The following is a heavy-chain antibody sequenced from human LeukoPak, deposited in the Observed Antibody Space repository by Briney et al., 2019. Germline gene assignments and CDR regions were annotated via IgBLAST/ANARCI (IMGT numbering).Heavy chain of an antibody. D-gene: IGHD3-9*01. CDR3: ARDREGYYDILTGYYGVGAFDI. CDR1: GYTFTGYY. Sequence: SCAASGYTFTGYYMHWVRQAPGQGLEWMGWINPNSGGTNYAQKFQGRVTMTRDTSISTAYMELSRLRSDDTAVYYCARDREGYYDILTGYYGVGAFDIWGQGTMVTVSS. CDR2: INPNSGGT. J-gene: IGHJ3*02. V-gene: IGHV1-2*02.